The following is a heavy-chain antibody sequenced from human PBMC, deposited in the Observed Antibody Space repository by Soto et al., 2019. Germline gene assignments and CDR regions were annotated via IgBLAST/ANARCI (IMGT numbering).Heavy chain of an antibody. CDR3: MRQMPTVTRGGYYYGMDV. CDR1: GYSFSTHW. D-gene: IGHD4-17*01. Sequence: GESLKISRQGSGYSFSTHWIGWVRQMPGKGLEWMGIIYPDNSDTRYSPSFQGQVTISADKSISTAYLQWSSLKASDTAMYYCMRQMPTVTRGGYYYGMDVWGQGTTVTVSS. V-gene: IGHV5-51*01. CDR2: IYPDNSDT. J-gene: IGHJ6*02.